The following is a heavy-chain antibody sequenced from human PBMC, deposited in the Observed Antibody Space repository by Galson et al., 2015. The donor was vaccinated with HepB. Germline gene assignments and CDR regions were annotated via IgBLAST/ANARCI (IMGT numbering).Heavy chain of an antibody. V-gene: IGHV1-69*13. CDR2: IIPIFGTA. J-gene: IGHJ3*02. CDR3: ARDPRVGEFDAFDI. CDR1: GGTFSSYA. Sequence: SVKVSCKASGGTFSSYAISWVRQAPGQGLEWMGGIIPIFGTANYAQKFQGRVTITADESTSTAYMELSSLRSEDTAVYYCARDPRVGEFDAFDIWGQGTMVTVSS. D-gene: IGHD3-10*01.